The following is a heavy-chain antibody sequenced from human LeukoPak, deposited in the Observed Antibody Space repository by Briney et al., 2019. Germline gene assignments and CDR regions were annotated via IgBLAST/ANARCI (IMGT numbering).Heavy chain of an antibody. D-gene: IGHD2-15*01. CDR3: ARDPNYCSGGSCFSGVTFLHY. J-gene: IGHJ4*02. Sequence: PGGSPRLSCAASGFTFSSYDMHWVCQTPGKGLEWVAVIWYDGSNTYYADSVKGRFTISRDNSKNTLYLQLNNLRAEDTAVYYCARDPNYCSGGSCFSGVTFLHYWGQGTLVTVSS. V-gene: IGHV3-33*01. CDR1: GFTFSSYD. CDR2: IWYDGSNT.